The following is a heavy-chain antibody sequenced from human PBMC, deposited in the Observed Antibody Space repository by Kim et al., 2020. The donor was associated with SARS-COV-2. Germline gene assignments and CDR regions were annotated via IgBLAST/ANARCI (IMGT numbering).Heavy chain of an antibody. J-gene: IGHJ4*02. Sequence: DADAVKGRFTISRDKSRDTLFVEMSGLRVEDTAVYYCAKGGAARGWFDYWGQGALVTVSS. V-gene: IGHV3-23*01. CDR3: AKGGAARGWFDY. D-gene: IGHD2-15*01.